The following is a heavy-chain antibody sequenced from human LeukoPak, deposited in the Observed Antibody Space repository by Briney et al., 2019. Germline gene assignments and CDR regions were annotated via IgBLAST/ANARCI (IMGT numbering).Heavy chain of an antibody. CDR1: GGSISSGDYY. D-gene: IGHD3-22*01. CDR3: ARDPLSGQIGEYDSSGRGAFDI. V-gene: IGHV4-30-4*01. Sequence: SETLSLTCTVSGGSISSGDYYWSWIRQPPGKGLEWIGYIYYSGSTYYNPSLKSRVTISVDTSKNQFSLKLSSVTAADTAVYYCARDPLSGQIGEYDSSGRGAFDIWGQGTMVTVSS. CDR2: IYYSGST. J-gene: IGHJ3*02.